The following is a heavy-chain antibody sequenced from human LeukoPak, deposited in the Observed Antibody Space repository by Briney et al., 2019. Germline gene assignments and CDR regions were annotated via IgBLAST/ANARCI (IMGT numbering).Heavy chain of an antibody. Sequence: GRSLRLSCAASGFTFSSYAMHWVRQAPGKGLEWVAVISYDGSNKYYADSVKGRFTISRDNSKNTLYLQMNSLRAEDTAVYYCARGTVWGIPAAMGDWFDPWGQGTLVTVSS. J-gene: IGHJ5*02. V-gene: IGHV3-30-3*01. D-gene: IGHD2-2*01. CDR3: ARGTVWGIPAAMGDWFDP. CDR1: GFTFSSYA. CDR2: ISYDGSNK.